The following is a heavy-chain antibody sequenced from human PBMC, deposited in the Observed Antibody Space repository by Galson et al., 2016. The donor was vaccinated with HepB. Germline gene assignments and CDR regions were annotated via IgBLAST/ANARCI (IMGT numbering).Heavy chain of an antibody. CDR2: INSDGRST. CDR1: GFTFSNYG. J-gene: IGHJ4*02. CDR3: VGGQNYRFDY. V-gene: IGHV3-74*01. Sequence: SLRLSCAASGFTFSNYGMHWVRQAPGKGLLWVSRINSDGRSTHYAESVRGRFNISRDNAKNTLYLQMNSLRVDDTAVYYCVGGQNYRFDYWGQGIQVTVSS. D-gene: IGHD5-24*01.